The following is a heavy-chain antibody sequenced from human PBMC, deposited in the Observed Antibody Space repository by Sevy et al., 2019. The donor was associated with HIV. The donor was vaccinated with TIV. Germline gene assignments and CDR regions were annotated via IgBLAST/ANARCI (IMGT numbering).Heavy chain of an antibody. CDR1: GFTFSSYW. D-gene: IGHD3-3*01. CDR3: AGDDSTVFFDY. Sequence: GGSLRLSCAASGFTFSSYWMSWVRQAPGKGLEWVANIKQDGSEKYYVDSVKGRFTISRDNAKNSLYLQMNSLRAEDTAVYYCAGDDSTVFFDYWGQGTLVTVSS. CDR2: IKQDGSEK. V-gene: IGHV3-7*03. J-gene: IGHJ4*02.